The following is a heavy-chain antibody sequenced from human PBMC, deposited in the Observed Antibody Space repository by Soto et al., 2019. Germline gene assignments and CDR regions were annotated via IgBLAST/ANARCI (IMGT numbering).Heavy chain of an antibody. V-gene: IGHV3-30-3*01. Sequence: PGGSLRLSCAASGFTFSSYAMHWVRQAPGKGLEWVAVISYDGSNKYYADSVKGRFTISRDNSKNTLYLQMNSLRAEDTAVYYCARGVAARRGYYYYGMDGWGQGTTVTVSS. CDR2: ISYDGSNK. J-gene: IGHJ6*02. CDR3: ARGVAARRGYYYYGMDG. CDR1: GFTFSSYA. D-gene: IGHD6-6*01.